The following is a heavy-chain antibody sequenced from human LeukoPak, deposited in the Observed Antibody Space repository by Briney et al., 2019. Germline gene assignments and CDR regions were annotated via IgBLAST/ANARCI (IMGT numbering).Heavy chain of an antibody. J-gene: IGHJ5*02. CDR3: AKGFRAPGDWFDP. D-gene: IGHD1-14*01. V-gene: IGHV4-59*01. CDR1: GGSISSYY. Sequence: SETLSLTCTVSGGSISSYYWSWIRQPPGKGLEWIGYIYHSGSTNYNPSLKSRVTISVDTSKNQFSLKLSSVTAADTAVYYCAKGFRAPGDWFDPWGQGTLVTVSS. CDR2: IYHSGST.